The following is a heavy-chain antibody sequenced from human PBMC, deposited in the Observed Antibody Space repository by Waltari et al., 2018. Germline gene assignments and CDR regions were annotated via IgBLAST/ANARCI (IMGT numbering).Heavy chain of an antibody. CDR3: AKWDVWGYFFDY. J-gene: IGHJ4*02. Sequence: EVQLVESGGGLVKPGGSLRLSCAASGFTFSSSDMNWVRQAPGKGRGWVSSISTSGHYIYYADSVKGRFTISRDNAKNSLYLQMDSLGAEDTAVYYCAKWDVWGYFFDYWGPGTLVTVSS. D-gene: IGHD7-27*01. CDR1: GFTFSSSD. V-gene: IGHV3-21*01. CDR2: ISTSGHYI.